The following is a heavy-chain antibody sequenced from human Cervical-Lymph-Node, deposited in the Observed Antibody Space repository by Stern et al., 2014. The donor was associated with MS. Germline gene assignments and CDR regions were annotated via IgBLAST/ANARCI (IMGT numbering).Heavy chain of an antibody. CDR3: ALSSETSDRWYSLGYDL. D-gene: IGHD6-13*01. CDR1: GGTFSKFP. CDR2: LFPVFGTP. J-gene: IGHJ5*02. V-gene: IGHV1-69*01. Sequence: QVQLGQSGAEVPKPGSSVKVSCKASGGTFSKFPSSWVRQAPGQGLAWMGGLFPVFGTPTYAQEFRGRVTITADVSTSTVYMELSSLRSDDTAVYYCALSSETSDRWYSLGYDLWGQGTLVTVSS.